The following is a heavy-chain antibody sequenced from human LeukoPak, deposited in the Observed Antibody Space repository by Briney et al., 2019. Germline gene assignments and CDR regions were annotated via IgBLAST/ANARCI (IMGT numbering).Heavy chain of an antibody. CDR3: ASAVAGIHYYYGMDV. CDR1: GGSISSGGYS. J-gene: IGHJ6*02. CDR2: IYYSGST. D-gene: IGHD6-19*01. Sequence: PSETLSLTCAVSGGSISSGGYSWSWIRQPPGKGLEWIGYIYYSGSTNYNPSLKSRVTISVDTSKNQFSLKLSSVTAADTAVYYCASAVAGIHYYYGMDVWGQGTTVTVS. V-gene: IGHV4-61*08.